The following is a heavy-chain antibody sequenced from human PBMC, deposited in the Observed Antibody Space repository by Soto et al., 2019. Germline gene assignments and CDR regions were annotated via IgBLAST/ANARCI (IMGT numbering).Heavy chain of an antibody. CDR1: GGSISSSSYY. CDR3: ARQGDEDIVATAHFDY. V-gene: IGHV4-39*01. Sequence: SETLSLTCTVSGGSISSSSYYWGWIRQPPGKGLEWIGSIYYSGSTYYNPSLKSRVTISVDTSKNQFSLKLSSVTAADTAVYYCARQGDEDIVATAHFDYWGQGTLVTVSS. J-gene: IGHJ4*02. D-gene: IGHD5-12*01. CDR2: IYYSGST.